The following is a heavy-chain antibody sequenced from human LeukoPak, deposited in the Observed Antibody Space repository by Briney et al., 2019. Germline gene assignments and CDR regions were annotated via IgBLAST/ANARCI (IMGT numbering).Heavy chain of an antibody. Sequence: ASVKVSCKASGYTFTSYGINWVRQAPGQGLEWMGWISAYNSNTHYAQKLQGRVTMTRDMSTSTDYMELSSLRSEDTAVYYCARDNSVEDTAWWFDPWGQGTLVTVSS. CDR2: ISAYNSNT. CDR3: ARDNSVEDTAWWFDP. V-gene: IGHV1-18*01. J-gene: IGHJ5*02. D-gene: IGHD4-23*01. CDR1: GYTFTSYG.